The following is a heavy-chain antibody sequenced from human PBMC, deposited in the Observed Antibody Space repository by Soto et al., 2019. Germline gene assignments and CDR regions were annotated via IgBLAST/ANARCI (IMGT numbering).Heavy chain of an antibody. Sequence: QVQLVQSGAEVRTPGASVKVSCKASGYSFTTYGISWVRQAPGQGLEWMGWISPYNGNTRYAQKAQGRVTMTTDTSTGTAYMELRSLRSDDTAVYYCARDEIVVVPATMDYYIMDVWGQGTTVTVSS. J-gene: IGHJ6*02. V-gene: IGHV1-18*01. CDR3: ARDEIVVVPATMDYYIMDV. CDR2: ISPYNGNT. CDR1: GYSFTTYG. D-gene: IGHD2-2*01.